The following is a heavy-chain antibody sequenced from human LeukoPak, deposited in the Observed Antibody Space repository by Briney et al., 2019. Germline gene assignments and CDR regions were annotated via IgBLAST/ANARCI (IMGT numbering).Heavy chain of an antibody. V-gene: IGHV1-2*02. J-gene: IGHJ5*02. CDR1: GYTFTGYY. CDR2: INPNSGGT. Sequence: GASVKVSCKASGYTFTGYYMHWVRQAPGQGLEWMGWINPNSGGTNYEQKFQGRVTMTRDTSISTAYMELSRLRSDDTAVYYCARAGAVVDNWFDPWGQGTLVTVSS. CDR3: ARAGAVVDNWFDP. D-gene: IGHD2-15*01.